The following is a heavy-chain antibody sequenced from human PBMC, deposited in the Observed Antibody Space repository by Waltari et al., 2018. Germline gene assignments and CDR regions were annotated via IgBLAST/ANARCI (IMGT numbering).Heavy chain of an antibody. CDR3: ARAEPQQRFDY. Sequence: QLQLQESGPGLVKPSETLSLTCTVSGGSISSSSYYWGWIRQPPGKGLEWIGSIYYSGSTYYNPSLKSRVTISVDTSKNQFSLKLSSVTAADTAVYYCARAEPQQRFDYWGQGTLVTVSS. J-gene: IGHJ4*02. CDR1: GGSISSSSYY. D-gene: IGHD6-13*01. CDR2: IYYSGST. V-gene: IGHV4-39*07.